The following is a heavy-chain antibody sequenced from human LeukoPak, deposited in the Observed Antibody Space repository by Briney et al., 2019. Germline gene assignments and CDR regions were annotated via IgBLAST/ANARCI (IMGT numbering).Heavy chain of an antibody. J-gene: IGHJ4*02. Sequence: GGSLRLSCAASGFTFSSYSMNWVRQTPGKGLEWVSYISSGSSARYYADSVKGRFTISRDDARNSLYLQMNSLRAEDTAVYYCARMSGSRLPGYWGQGTLVTVSS. CDR1: GFTFSSYS. CDR2: ISSGSSAR. V-gene: IGHV3-48*01. D-gene: IGHD3-3*01. CDR3: ARMSGSRLPGY.